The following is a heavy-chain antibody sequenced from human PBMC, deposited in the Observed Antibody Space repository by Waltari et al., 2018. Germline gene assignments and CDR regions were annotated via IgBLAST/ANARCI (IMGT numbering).Heavy chain of an antibody. J-gene: IGHJ5*01. Sequence: QITLKESGPTLVKPTQTLTLTCTFSGFSLATNGVSVGWIRQPPGKALEWLALIYWDEDKRYSPSLMSRLTITKDNSKNQVVLTMTKMDPVDTGTYFCAHGSKYTSVHYAGWFDSWGQGTRVTVSS. V-gene: IGHV2-5*02. CDR1: GFSLATNGVS. CDR2: IYWDEDK. D-gene: IGHD6-19*01. CDR3: AHGSKYTSVHYAGWFDS.